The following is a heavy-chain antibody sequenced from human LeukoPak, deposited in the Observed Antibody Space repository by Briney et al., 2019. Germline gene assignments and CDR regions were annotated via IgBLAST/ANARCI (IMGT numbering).Heavy chain of an antibody. CDR3: ARDRNLWFGEFFFDY. D-gene: IGHD3-10*01. CDR2: INSDGSST. Sequence: GGSLRLSCAASGFTFSSYTMNWVRQAPGKGLVWVSRINSDGSSTSYADSVKGRFTISRDNAKNTLYLQMNSLRAEDTAVYYCARDRNLWFGEFFFDYWGQGTLVTVSS. J-gene: IGHJ4*02. V-gene: IGHV3-74*01. CDR1: GFTFSSYT.